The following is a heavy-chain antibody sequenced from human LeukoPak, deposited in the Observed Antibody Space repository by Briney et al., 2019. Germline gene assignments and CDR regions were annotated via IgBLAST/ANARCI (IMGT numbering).Heavy chain of an antibody. CDR2: IWYDGSNK. CDR1: GFTFSRHW. J-gene: IGHJ4*02. V-gene: IGHV3-33*07. CDR3: ARVAGNWNYDY. Sequence: GGSLRLSCAASGFTFSRHWMTWVRQAPGKGLEWVAVIWYDGSNKYYADSVKGRFTISRDNSKNTLYLQMNSLRAEDTAVYYCARVAGNWNYDYWGQGTLVTVSS. D-gene: IGHD1-7*01.